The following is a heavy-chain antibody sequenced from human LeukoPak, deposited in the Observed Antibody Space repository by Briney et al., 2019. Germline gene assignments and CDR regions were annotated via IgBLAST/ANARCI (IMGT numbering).Heavy chain of an antibody. D-gene: IGHD4-17*01. CDR3: AKDLDNPNDYGDYKAYYYGMDV. Sequence: GRSLRLSCAAPGFTFSSYGMHWVRQAPGKGLEWVAVISYDGSNKYYADSVKGRFTISRDNSKNTLYLQMNSLRAEDTAVYYCAKDLDNPNDYGDYKAYYYGMDVWGQGTTVTVSS. CDR1: GFTFSSYG. CDR2: ISYDGSNK. V-gene: IGHV3-30*18. J-gene: IGHJ6*02.